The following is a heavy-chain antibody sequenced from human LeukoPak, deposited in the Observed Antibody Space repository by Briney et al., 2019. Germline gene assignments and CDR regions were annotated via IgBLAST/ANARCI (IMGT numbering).Heavy chain of an antibody. CDR1: GFPFSNYA. D-gene: IGHD2-15*01. V-gene: IGHV3-23*01. Sequence: GGSLRLSCAASGFPFSNYAMSWVRQPPGKGLELVSVITDSGSSTYYPDSVKGRFTISRDNSKNTLYLRMNSLRAEDTAVYHCAKGTLRYCTSGRCYPLDYWGQGTLVTVSS. J-gene: IGHJ4*02. CDR2: ITDSGSST. CDR3: AKGTLRYCTSGRCYPLDY.